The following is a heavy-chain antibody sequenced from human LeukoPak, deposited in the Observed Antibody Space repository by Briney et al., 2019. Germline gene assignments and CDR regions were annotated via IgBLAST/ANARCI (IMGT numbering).Heavy chain of an antibody. Sequence: PSETLSLTCTVSGDSINSGGYYWGWIRQHPGKGLEWIGFIYYTGYTYSNPSLKSRFAISLDTSKNQFSLKLNSVTAADTAVYYCARDPGGFGELFGTSGLDVWGQGTTVLVSS. CDR2: IYYTGYT. D-gene: IGHD3-10*01. J-gene: IGHJ6*02. V-gene: IGHV4-31*03. CDR3: ARDPGGFGELFGTSGLDV. CDR1: GDSINSGGYY.